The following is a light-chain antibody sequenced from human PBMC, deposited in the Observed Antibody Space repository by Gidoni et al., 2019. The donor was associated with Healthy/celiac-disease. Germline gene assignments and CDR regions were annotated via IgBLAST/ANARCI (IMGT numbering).Light chain of an antibody. V-gene: IGKV2-28*01. Sequence: DIVMTQSLLSLPVTPGEPASISCRSSQSLLHSNGYNYLDWYLQKPGQSPQLLIYLGSNRASGVPDRFSGSGSGTDFTLKISRVEAEDVGVYYCMQAIQTPFTFGPGTKVDIK. CDR3: MQAIQTPFT. CDR1: QSLLHSNGYNY. CDR2: LGS. J-gene: IGKJ3*01.